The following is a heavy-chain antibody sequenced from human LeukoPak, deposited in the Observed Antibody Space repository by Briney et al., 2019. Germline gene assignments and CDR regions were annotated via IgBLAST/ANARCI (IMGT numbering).Heavy chain of an antibody. V-gene: IGHV3-9*01. CDR2: ISWNSGYI. CDR1: GFTFDDYA. J-gene: IGHJ3*02. Sequence: QPGRSLRLSCAASGFTFDDYAMHWVRQAPGNGLEWVSGISWNSGYIRYADSVKGRFTISRDNAKNSLYLQMNGLRAEDTALYYCAKCDSSGWHVLGFDTWGQGTMVTVSS. CDR3: AKCDSSGWHVLGFDT. D-gene: IGHD6-19*01.